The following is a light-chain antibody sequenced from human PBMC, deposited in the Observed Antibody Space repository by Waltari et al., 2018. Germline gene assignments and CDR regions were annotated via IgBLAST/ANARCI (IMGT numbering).Light chain of an antibody. Sequence: DVQLTQSPSFLSASVGDRVTITCRASQGINNHLAWYQQKPGKAPKLLIYAASTLHSGVPSRFSGSGSGTEFTLAISSLQPDDFANYYCQQGNSYSPAFGGGTKVEIK. J-gene: IGKJ4*01. CDR1: QGINNH. CDR3: QQGNSYSPA. CDR2: AAS. V-gene: IGKV1-9*01.